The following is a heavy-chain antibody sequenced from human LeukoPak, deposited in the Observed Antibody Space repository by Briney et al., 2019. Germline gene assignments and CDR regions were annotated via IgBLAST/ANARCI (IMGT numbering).Heavy chain of an antibody. D-gene: IGHD3-10*02. CDR3: ARDLGSGSYSGVVWFDP. V-gene: IGHV1-2*06. CDR2: INPNSGGT. J-gene: IGHJ5*02. CDR1: GYTFTGYY. Sequence: ASVKVSCKASGYTFTGYYMHWVRQAPGQGLEWMGRINPNSGGTSYAQKFQGRVTMTRDTSISTAYMELSRLRSDDTAVYYCARDLGSGSYSGVVWFDPWGQGTLVTVSS.